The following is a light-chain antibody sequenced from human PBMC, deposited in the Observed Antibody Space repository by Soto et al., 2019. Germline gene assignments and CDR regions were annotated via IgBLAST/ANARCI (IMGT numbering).Light chain of an antibody. J-gene: IGKJ4*01. CDR2: DAS. Sequence: EIVLTQSPATLSLSPGERATLSCRASQSVSSYLAWYQKKPDQAPRLLIYDASNRATGIPARFSGSGSGTDFTLTISSLEPEDFAVYYCQQRSNWLTFGGGTKVEIK. CDR3: QQRSNWLT. V-gene: IGKV3-11*01. CDR1: QSVSSY.